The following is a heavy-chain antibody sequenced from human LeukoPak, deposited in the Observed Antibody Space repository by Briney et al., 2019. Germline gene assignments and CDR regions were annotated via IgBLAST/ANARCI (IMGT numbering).Heavy chain of an antibody. Sequence: ASVKVSCKVSGYTFTDYYMHWVQQAPGKGLEWMGLVDPEDGETIYAEKFQGRVTITADTSTDTAYMELSSLRSEDTAVYYCATAYYYDSSGYYRRGAFDIWGQGTMVTVYS. D-gene: IGHD3-22*01. CDR3: ATAYYYDSSGYYRRGAFDI. CDR2: VDPEDGET. CDR1: GYTFTDYY. V-gene: IGHV1-69-2*01. J-gene: IGHJ3*02.